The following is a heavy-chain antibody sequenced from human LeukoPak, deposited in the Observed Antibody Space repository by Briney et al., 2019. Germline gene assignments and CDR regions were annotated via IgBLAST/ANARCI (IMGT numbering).Heavy chain of an antibody. CDR2: IYDSGST. J-gene: IGHJ4*02. V-gene: IGHV4-39*01. CDR3: ARGGSYAWFVY. CDR1: GGSIRSSYYY. D-gene: IGHD1-26*01. Sequence: KTSETLSLTCTVSGGSIRSSYYYWGWIRQPPGKGLEWIGSIYDSGSTYYNPSLKSRVTISVDTSKNQFSLKLNSVTAADTAVYYCARGGSYAWFVYWGQGTLVTVSS.